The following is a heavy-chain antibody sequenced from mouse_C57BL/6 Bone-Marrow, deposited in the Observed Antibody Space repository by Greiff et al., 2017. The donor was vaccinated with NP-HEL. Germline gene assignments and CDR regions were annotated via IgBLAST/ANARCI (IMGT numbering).Heavy chain of an antibody. V-gene: IGHV1-81*01. Sequence: VKLMESGAELARPGASVKLSCKASGYTFTSSGISWVKQRPGQGLEWIGEIYPRSGNTYYNEKFKGKATLTADRSSSTAYMELRSLTSEDSAVYFCARGDYYGSSYEFAYWGQGTLVTVSA. CDR2: IYPRSGNT. J-gene: IGHJ3*01. D-gene: IGHD1-1*01. CDR3: ARGDYYGSSYEFAY. CDR1: GYTFTSSG.